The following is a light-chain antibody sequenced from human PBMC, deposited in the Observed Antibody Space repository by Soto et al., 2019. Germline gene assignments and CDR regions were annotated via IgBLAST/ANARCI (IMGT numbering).Light chain of an antibody. V-gene: IGLV1-40*01. CDR1: SSNIGAGYD. CDR3: QSYDSSLYVV. Sequence: HSVLTQPPSVSGAPGQRVTISCTGSSSNIGAGYDVHWYQQLPGAAPKLLIYGSTNRPSGVPDRFSGSKSGTSASLAITGLQAEDDADYYCQSYDSSLYVVFGPGTKLNVL. CDR2: GST. J-gene: IGLJ2*01.